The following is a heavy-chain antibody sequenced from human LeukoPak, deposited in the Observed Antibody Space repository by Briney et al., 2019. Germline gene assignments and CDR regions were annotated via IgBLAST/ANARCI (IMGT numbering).Heavy chain of an antibody. V-gene: IGHV4-4*07. J-gene: IGHJ5*02. CDR1: GGSISTYY. D-gene: IGHD4-17*01. Sequence: PSETLSLTCTVSGGSISTYYWSWIRQPAGKGLEWIGRIYTSGSTNYNPSLKSRVTMSVDTSKNQFSLKLSSVTAADTAVYYCARDASPTVTTTCNWFDPWGQGTLVTVSS. CDR3: ARDASPTVTTTCNWFDP. CDR2: IYTSGST.